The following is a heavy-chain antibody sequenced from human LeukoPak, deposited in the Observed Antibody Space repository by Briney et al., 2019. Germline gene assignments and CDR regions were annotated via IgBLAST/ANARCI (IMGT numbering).Heavy chain of an antibody. CDR3: ARDPKNTYYMDV. V-gene: IGHV1-2*02. CDR2: IDPNNGGT. J-gene: IGHJ6*03. D-gene: IGHD1/OR15-1a*01. CDR1: GYTFTRYY. Sequence: ASVKVSCTASGYTFTRYYIHWVRQAPGQGLEWMGWIDPNNGGTKFAQKFQGQVTMTRDTSMSTAYMELSRLRSDDTAVYYCARDPKNTYYMDVWGKGTTVTVSS.